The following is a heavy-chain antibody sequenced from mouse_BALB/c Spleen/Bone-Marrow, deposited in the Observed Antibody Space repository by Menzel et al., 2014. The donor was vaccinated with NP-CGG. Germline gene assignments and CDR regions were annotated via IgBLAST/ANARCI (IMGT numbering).Heavy chain of an antibody. D-gene: IGHD2-10*02. CDR2: INPYNGDT. CDR3: GEGYGNYDYAMDY. V-gene: IGHV1-20*02. Sequence: EVKLMESGPELVKPGASVKISCKASGYSFTGYLMNWVKQSHGKSLEWIGRINPYNGDTFYNQKFKGKATLTVDKSSSTAHMELLSLASEDSAVYYCGEGYGNYDYAMDYWGQGTSVTVSS. CDR1: GYSFTGYL. J-gene: IGHJ4*01.